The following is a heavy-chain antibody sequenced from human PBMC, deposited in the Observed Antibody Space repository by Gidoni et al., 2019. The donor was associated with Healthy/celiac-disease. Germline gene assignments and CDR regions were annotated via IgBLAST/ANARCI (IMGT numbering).Heavy chain of an antibody. J-gene: IGHJ5*02. CDR2: ISSSSSYI. CDR3: ARDAGTGFNVNWFDP. CDR1: GFTFSSYS. Sequence: EVQLVESGGGLVKPGGSLRLSCAASGFTFSSYSMNWVRQAPGKGLEWVSSISSSSSYIYYADSVKGRFTISRDNAKNSLYLQMNSLRAEDTAVYYCARDAGTGFNVNWFDPWGQGTLVTVSS. D-gene: IGHD6-13*01. V-gene: IGHV3-21*01.